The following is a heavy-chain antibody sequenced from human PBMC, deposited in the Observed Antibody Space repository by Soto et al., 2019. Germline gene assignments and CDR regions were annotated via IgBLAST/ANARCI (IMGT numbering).Heavy chain of an antibody. CDR3: AQTLGSAVAGPGRFDL. D-gene: IGHD6-19*01. CDR2: ITPMFGTA. CDR1: GGTFSSYA. Sequence: QVQLVQSGAGVKKTGSSVKVSCKASGGTFSSYAISWVRQAPGQGLEWMGGITPMFGTANYAQKCQGRVTITADESTSTVHMELRRLRSEDTAVYYCAQTLGSAVAGPGRFDLWGRGTLVIVSS. V-gene: IGHV1-69*12. J-gene: IGHJ2*01.